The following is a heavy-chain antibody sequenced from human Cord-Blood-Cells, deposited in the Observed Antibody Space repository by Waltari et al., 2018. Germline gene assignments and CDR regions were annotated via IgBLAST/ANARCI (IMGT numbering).Heavy chain of an antibody. V-gene: IGHV1-3*01. J-gene: IGHJ4*02. D-gene: IGHD6-13*01. CDR1: GYTFTSYA. CDR2: INAGNGNT. CDR3: ARSTAPGIAAAGTVGY. Sequence: QVQLVQSGAEVKKPGASVKVSCKASGYTFTSYAMHWVRQAPGQRLEWMGWINAGNGNTKYSQEFQGRVTITRDTSASTAYMELSSLRSEDTAVYYCARSTAPGIAAAGTVGYWGQGTLVTVSS.